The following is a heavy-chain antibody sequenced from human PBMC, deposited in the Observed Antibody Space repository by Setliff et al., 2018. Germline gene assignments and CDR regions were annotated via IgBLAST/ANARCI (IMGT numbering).Heavy chain of an antibody. CDR2: ISPYKSDT. D-gene: IGHD2-2*01. Sequence: ASVKVSCKASGYSFINYGITWVRQAPGQGLEWMGWISPYKSDTHYAQKFQGRVSMTTDTSTSTAYMELRNLRSDDTALYYCARAPLMVVVPPDAHRFDPWGQGTLVTVSS. V-gene: IGHV1-18*01. CDR3: ARAPLMVVVPPDAHRFDP. J-gene: IGHJ5*02. CDR1: GYSFINYG.